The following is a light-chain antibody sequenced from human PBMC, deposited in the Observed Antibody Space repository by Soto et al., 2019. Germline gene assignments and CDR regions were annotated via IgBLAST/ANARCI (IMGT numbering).Light chain of an antibody. CDR3: QQSYSAPLFT. CDR1: QSISSY. J-gene: IGKJ3*01. Sequence: DIQMTQSPPSLSASVGDRVTITCRASQSISSYLNWYQQKPGKAPKLLIYSASSLQSGVPSRFSGSGSGTEFTLSISSLQPEDFATYYCQQSYSAPLFTFGPGTKVDIK. CDR2: SAS. V-gene: IGKV1-39*01.